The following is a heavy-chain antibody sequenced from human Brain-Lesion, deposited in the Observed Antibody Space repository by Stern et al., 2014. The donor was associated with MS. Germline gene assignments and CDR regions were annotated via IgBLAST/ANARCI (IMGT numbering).Heavy chain of an antibody. CDR1: GGSISSGGYY. CDR3: ARGRVVPGFQYYATDV. CDR2: IFNSGST. J-gene: IGHJ6*02. V-gene: IGHV4-61*02. Sequence: QVQLQESGPGLVKPSQTLSLSCTVSGGSISSGGYYWSWIRQPAGKGLEWIGRIFNSGSTSYNPSLKSRVTISIAPSKTHFSLRLNSMTAADTAVYYCARGRVVPGFQYYATDVWGQGTTVIVSS. D-gene: IGHD2-2*01.